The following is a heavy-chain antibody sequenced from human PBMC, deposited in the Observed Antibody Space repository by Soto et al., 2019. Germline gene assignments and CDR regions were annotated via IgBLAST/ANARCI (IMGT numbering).Heavy chain of an antibody. J-gene: IGHJ5*02. CDR3: XXXXXXXXRFDP. Sequence: QLQLQESGSGLVKPSQTLSLTCAVSGGSISXGGYXXXWIRQPPGKGLEWIGYIYHSGSTYYNPXXXXXXXXXXXXXXXXXXXXXXXXXXXXXXXXXXXXXXXXXXRFDPWGQGTLVTVSS. CDR2: IYHSGST. CDR1: GGSISXGGYX. V-gene: IGHV4-30-2*01.